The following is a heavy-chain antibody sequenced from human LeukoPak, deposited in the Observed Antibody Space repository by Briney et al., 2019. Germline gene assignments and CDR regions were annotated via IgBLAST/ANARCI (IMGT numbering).Heavy chain of an antibody. CDR2: IYTSGST. V-gene: IGHV4-61*02. Sequence: PSETLSLTCTVSGGSISSSSYYWSWIRQPAGKGLEWIGRIYTSGSTNYNPSLKSRVTISVDTSKNQFSLKLSSVTAADTAVYYCARGSAEFDYWGQGTLVTVSS. CDR3: ARGSAEFDY. CDR1: GGSISSSSYY. D-gene: IGHD6-13*01. J-gene: IGHJ4*02.